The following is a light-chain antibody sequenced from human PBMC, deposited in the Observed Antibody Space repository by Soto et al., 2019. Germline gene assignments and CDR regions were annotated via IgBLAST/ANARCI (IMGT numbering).Light chain of an antibody. J-gene: IGKJ1*01. CDR2: NVS. Sequence: DVVMTQSPLSLPVTLGQPASISCRSSQSLVHSDGNTYLNWFQQRPGQSPRRLIYNVSNRDSGVPDRFSGSGSDTDFTLKISRVEAEDVGVYYCMEGTHWPPWTFGQGTKVEIK. CDR3: MEGTHWPPWT. CDR1: QSLVHSDGNTY. V-gene: IGKV2-30*02.